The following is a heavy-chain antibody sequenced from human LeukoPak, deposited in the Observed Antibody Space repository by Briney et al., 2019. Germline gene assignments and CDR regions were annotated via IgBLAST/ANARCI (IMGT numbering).Heavy chain of an antibody. CDR3: ARDPSYTSGYFHD. CDR1: GFTFSTYW. Sequence: GRSLRLSCAASGFTFSTYWMHWVRQVPGKGLVWVSRIEGDGSSTSYADSVKGRFTISRDNAKNTLDLQMNSLRAEDTAVYFCARDPSYTSGYFHDWGQGTPVIVSS. J-gene: IGHJ1*01. D-gene: IGHD6-19*01. CDR2: IEGDGSST. V-gene: IGHV3-74*01.